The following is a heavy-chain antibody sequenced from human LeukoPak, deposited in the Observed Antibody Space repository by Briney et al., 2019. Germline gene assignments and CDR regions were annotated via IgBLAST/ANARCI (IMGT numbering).Heavy chain of an antibody. CDR3: ADSVQGRFTISRDNSKNTVYLQMNSLRAEDTAIYYCAKDGHCPGALCPTQIAVAGYNDN. V-gene: IGHV3-23*05. D-gene: IGHD2-8*02. CDR1: GFTFSIYT. Sequence: GGSLRLSCAASGFTFSIYTMSWVRQAPGKGLEWVSIIYYNGGTKYYAASEQGRITIPKNYYKNTYHQKRNRMTAETTVYYCADSVQGRFTISRDNSKNTVYLQMNSLRAEDTAIYYCAKDGHCPGALCPTQIAVAGYNDNWGEGTLVTVSS. J-gene: IGHJ4*02. CDR2: IYYNGGTK.